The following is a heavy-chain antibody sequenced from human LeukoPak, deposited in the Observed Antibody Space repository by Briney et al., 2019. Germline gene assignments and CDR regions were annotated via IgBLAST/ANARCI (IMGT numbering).Heavy chain of an antibody. V-gene: IGHV1-18*01. CDR2: VSGNNAHT. CDR1: GYTFTNYG. CDR3: AKDQCSGGTCYSMAYFDY. J-gene: IGHJ4*02. D-gene: IGHD2-15*01. Sequence: ASVKVSCKASGYTFTNYGISWVRQAPGQGLEWMGWVSGNNAHTNYAQKFRGRLTMTTDTSTSTAYMELRSLTSDDTAVYYCAKDQCSGGTCYSMAYFDYWGQGTLVTVSS.